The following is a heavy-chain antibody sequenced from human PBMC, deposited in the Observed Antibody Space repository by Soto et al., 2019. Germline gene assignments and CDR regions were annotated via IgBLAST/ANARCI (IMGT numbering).Heavy chain of an antibody. D-gene: IGHD5-12*01. J-gene: IGHJ4*02. CDR1: GFTLSGYA. CDR3: ARGLRSIARDGYNCPALGY. CDR2: ISSNGVGT. V-gene: IGHV3-64*01. Sequence: PGGSLRLSCAASGFTLSGYAMEWVRQAPGKGLDYVLGISSNGVGTYYANSVQGRFTISRDNSKNTVYLQMGSLRPEDMAVYYCARGLRSIARDGYNCPALGYWGQGTLVTVSS.